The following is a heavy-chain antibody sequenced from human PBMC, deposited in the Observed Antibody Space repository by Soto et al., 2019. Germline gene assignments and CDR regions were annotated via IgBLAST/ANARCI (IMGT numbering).Heavy chain of an antibody. Sequence: PGGSLRLSCVVSGFGGFHNAWMNWVRQAPGKGLEWVGRMISKSDGGTRDYAAAVKGRFIISRDDSKNTLYLEMNSLKTEDTGVYYCCTGRWQIDYWGQGTPVTVSS. J-gene: IGHJ4*02. CDR2: MISKSDGGTR. V-gene: IGHV3-15*07. CDR3: CTGRWQIDY. CDR1: GFGGFHNAW.